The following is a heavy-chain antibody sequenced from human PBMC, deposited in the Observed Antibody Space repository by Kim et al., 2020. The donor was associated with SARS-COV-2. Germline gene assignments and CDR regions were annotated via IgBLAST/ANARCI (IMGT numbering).Heavy chain of an antibody. Sequence: GGSLRLSCAASGFTFSSYAMHWVRQAPGKGLEWVAVISYDGSNKYYADSVKGRFTISRDNSKNTLYLQMNSLRAEDTAVYYCARDYYGSGSYYRWDYYY. J-gene: IGHJ6*01. D-gene: IGHD3-10*01. V-gene: IGHV3-30*04. CDR3: ARDYYGSGSYYRWDYYY. CDR2: ISYDGSNK. CDR1: GFTFSSYA.